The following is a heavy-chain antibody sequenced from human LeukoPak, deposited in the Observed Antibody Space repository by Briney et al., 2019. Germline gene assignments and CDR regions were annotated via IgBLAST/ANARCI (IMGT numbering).Heavy chain of an antibody. Sequence: SETLSLTCTVSGGSISSYYWSWIRQPAGKGLEWIGYIYYSGRTNYNPSLKSRVTISIDTSKNQFSLKLSSVTAADTAVYYCARDPKDFYDTSNYLYFDYWGRGTLVTVSS. CDR3: ARDPKDFYDTSNYLYFDY. D-gene: IGHD3-22*01. V-gene: IGHV4-59*01. CDR2: IYYSGRT. CDR1: GGSISSYY. J-gene: IGHJ4*02.